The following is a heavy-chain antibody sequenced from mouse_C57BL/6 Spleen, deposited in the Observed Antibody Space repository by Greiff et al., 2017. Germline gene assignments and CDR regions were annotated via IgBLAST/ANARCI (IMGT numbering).Heavy chain of an antibody. Sequence: QVQLQQSGPELVKPGASVKISCKASGYTFTDYYINWVKQRPGQGLEWIGWIFPGSGSTYYNEKFKGKATLTVDKSSSTAYMLLSSLTSEDSAVYFCARGTTVVATGDYAMDYWGQGTSVTVSS. V-gene: IGHV1-75*01. D-gene: IGHD1-1*01. CDR2: IFPGSGST. CDR1: GYTFTDYY. J-gene: IGHJ4*01. CDR3: ARGTTVVATGDYAMDY.